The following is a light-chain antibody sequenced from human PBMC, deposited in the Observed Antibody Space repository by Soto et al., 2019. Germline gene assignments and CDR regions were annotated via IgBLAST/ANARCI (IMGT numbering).Light chain of an antibody. Sequence: DIQMTQSPSSVAASVGDRVTITCRASQGISSWLAWYQQKPGKAPKLLIYDASTVQSGVPSRLSGSGSGTEFTLTISSLQPDDSATYYCQHYSLYSPWTFGQGTKVDIK. V-gene: IGKV1-5*01. CDR2: DAS. CDR3: QHYSLYSPWT. J-gene: IGKJ1*01. CDR1: QGISSW.